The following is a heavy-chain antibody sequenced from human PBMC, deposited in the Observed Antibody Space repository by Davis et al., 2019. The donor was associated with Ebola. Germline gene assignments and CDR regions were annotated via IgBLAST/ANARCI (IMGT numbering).Heavy chain of an antibody. CDR2: IYPGDSAT. CDR1: GYSFTSYW. D-gene: IGHD3-3*01. CDR3: ARFLEWKADY. J-gene: IGHJ4*02. V-gene: IGHV5-51*01. Sequence: GESLKISCKGSGYSFTSYWIGWVRQMPGKGLEWMGFIYPGDSATSYSPSFQGQVTISADKSISTAYLQWSSRKASDTATYYCARFLEWKADYWGQGTLVTVSS.